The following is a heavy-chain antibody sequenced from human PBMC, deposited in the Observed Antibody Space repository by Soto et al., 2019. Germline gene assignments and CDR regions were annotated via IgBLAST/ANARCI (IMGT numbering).Heavy chain of an antibody. CDR2: INSDASSL. Sequence: PGGALRLSCAASGFTFRNYWVHWVRQAPGKGLVWVSRINSDASSLSYADSVKGRFTISRDNAKNTLYLQTNSLRAEDTAVYYCARVGITMVRGRVIWGQGTMVTVSS. J-gene: IGHJ3*02. V-gene: IGHV3-74*01. CDR3: ARVGITMVRGRVI. CDR1: GFTFRNYW. D-gene: IGHD3-10*01.